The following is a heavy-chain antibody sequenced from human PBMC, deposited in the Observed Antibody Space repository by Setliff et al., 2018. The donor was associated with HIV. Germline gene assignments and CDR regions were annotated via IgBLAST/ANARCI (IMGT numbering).Heavy chain of an antibody. D-gene: IGHD3-22*01. V-gene: IGHV4-28*01. J-gene: IGHJ3*02. CDR3: ARISNGFEPNAFDT. Sequence: PSETLSLTCVVSGYSISSSNWWGWIRQPPGKGLEWIGYINHNELTYYNPSLKGRIIMSVDTYKKQLSLKLSSVTAVDTAVYFCARISNGFEPNAFDTWGLGTMVTVSS. CDR1: GYSISSSNW. CDR2: INHNELT.